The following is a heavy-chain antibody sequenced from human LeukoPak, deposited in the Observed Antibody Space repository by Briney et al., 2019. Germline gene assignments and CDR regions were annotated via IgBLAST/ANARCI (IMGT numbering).Heavy chain of an antibody. V-gene: IGHV1-69*06. CDR1: GGTFSSYA. D-gene: IGHD5-18*01. CDR2: IIPIFGTA. CDR3: ATSDTAMDYYYGMDV. J-gene: IGHJ6*04. Sequence: SVKVSCKASGGTFSSYAISWVRQAPGQGVAWMGGIIPIFGTANYAQKFQGRVTSTADKSTSTAYMEMSSLRCEDTGVYYCATSDTAMDYYYGMDVGGKGTMVTVS.